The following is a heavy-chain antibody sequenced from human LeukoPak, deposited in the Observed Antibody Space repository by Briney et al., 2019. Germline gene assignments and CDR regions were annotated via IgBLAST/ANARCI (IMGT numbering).Heavy chain of an antibody. D-gene: IGHD5-24*01. CDR2: ISDSDGST. V-gene: IGHV3-23*01. CDR1: GFTFSSYV. CDR3: AREMTIITYSFDS. Sequence: GGSLRLSCAASGFTFSSYVMSWVRQAPGKGLEWVSAISDSDGSTYYADSVKGRFTISRDNSKNTLYLQMSSLRAEDTAVYYCAREMTIITYSFDSWGQGTLVTVSS. J-gene: IGHJ4*02.